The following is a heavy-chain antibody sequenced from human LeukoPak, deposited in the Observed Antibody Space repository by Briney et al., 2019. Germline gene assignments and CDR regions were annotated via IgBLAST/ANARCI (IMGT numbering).Heavy chain of an antibody. CDR1: GFTFSSYE. V-gene: IGHV3-48*03. CDR2: ISSSGSTI. Sequence: RPGGSLRLSCAASGFTFSSYEMNWVRQAPGKGLEGVLYISSSGSTIYYADSVKGRFTISRDNAKNSLYLQMNSLRAEDTAVYYCARAPLGYCSSTSCCFDYWGQGTLVTVSS. D-gene: IGHD2-2*01. CDR3: ARAPLGYCSSTSCCFDY. J-gene: IGHJ4*02.